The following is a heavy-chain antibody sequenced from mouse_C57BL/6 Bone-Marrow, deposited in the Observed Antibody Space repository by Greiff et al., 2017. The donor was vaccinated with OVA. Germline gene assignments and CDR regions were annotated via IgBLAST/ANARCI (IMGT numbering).Heavy chain of an antibody. V-gene: IGHV1-7*01. CDR2: INPNSGYT. CDR1: GYTFTSYW. J-gene: IGHJ2*01. Sequence: QVQLKESGAELAKPGASVKLSCKASGYTFTSYWMHWVKQRPGQGLEWIGYINPNSGYTKYNQKFKDKATLTADKSSSTAYMQLSSLTYEDSAVYYCAARLADFDYWGQGTTLTVSS. CDR3: AARLADFDY.